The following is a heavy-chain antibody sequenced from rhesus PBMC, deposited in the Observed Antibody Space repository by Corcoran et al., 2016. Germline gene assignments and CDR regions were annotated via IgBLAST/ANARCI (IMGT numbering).Heavy chain of an antibody. CDR3: ARMNTVYWYFDL. Sequence: QVQLQESGPGLVKPSETLSLTCAVSGGSISSGYYYWSWIRQPPGKGLEWIAYITDNGRTTYYPTLKSRVTISSDTSKNQFSLKLSSVTAADTTGYYCARMNTVYWYFDLWGPGTPITISS. J-gene: IGHJ2*01. V-gene: IGHV4-122*02. CDR2: ITDNGRT. CDR1: GGSISSGYYY. D-gene: IGHD4-23*01.